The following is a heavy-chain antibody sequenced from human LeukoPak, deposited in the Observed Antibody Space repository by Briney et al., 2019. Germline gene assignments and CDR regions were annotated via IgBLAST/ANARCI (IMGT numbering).Heavy chain of an antibody. CDR3: ARRAPNYYYDSSGYSY. CDR2: INHSGST. V-gene: IGHV4-34*01. J-gene: IGHJ4*02. D-gene: IGHD3-22*01. CDR1: GGSFSGYY. Sequence: SETLSLTCAVYGGSFSGYYWSWIRQPPGKGLEWIGEINHSGSTNYNPSLKSRVTISVDTSKNQFSLKLSSVTAADTAVYYCARRAPNYYYDSSGYSYWGQGTLVTVSS.